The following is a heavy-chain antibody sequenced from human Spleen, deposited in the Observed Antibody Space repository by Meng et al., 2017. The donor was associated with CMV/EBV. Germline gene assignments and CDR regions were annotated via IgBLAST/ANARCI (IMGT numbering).Heavy chain of an antibody. V-gene: IGHV3-21*01. J-gene: IGHJ3*02. CDR2: ISRSNNYI. D-gene: IGHD6-6*01. CDR1: GFNFSTYS. CDR3: ARVRAGVYSSSFDAFDI. Sequence: GESLKISCAASGFNFSTYSMNWVRQAPGKGLEWVSSISRSNNYIYYADSMKGRFTISRDNAKKSLYLQMNSLRAEDTAVYYCARVRAGVYSSSFDAFDIWGQGTMVTVSS.